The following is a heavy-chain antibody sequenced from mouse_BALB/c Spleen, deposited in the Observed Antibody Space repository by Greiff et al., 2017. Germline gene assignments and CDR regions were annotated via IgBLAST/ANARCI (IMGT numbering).Heavy chain of an antibody. V-gene: IGHV2-2*02. J-gene: IGHJ4*01. Sequence: QVQLKQSGPGLVQPSQSLSITCTVSGFSLTSYGVHWVRQSPGKGLEWLGVIWSGGSTDYNAAFISRLSISKDNSKSQVFFKMNSLQANDTAIYYCARRPTVVAPYYAMDYWGQGTSVTVSS. D-gene: IGHD1-1*01. CDR1: GFSLTSYG. CDR3: ARRPTVVAPYYAMDY. CDR2: IWSGGST.